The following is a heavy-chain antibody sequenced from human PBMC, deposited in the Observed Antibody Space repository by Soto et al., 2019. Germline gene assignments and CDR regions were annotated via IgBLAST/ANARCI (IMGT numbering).Heavy chain of an antibody. V-gene: IGHV1-46*01. D-gene: IGHD1-1*01. CDR2: INPSGGST. CDR3: ARGIGTTDATYYYYGMDV. CDR1: GYTFTSYY. J-gene: IGHJ6*02. Sequence: QVQLVQSGAEVKKPGASVKVSCKASGYTFTSYYMHWVRQAPGQGLEWMGIINPSGGSTGYAQKFQGSVIMTRDTSTSTVYMELSSLRSEDTAVYYCARGIGTTDATYYYYGMDVWGQATTVTVSS.